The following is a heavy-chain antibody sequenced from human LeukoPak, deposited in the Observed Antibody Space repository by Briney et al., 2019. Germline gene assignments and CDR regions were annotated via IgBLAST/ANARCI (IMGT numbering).Heavy chain of an antibody. Sequence: SETLSLTCTVSGYSISSGYYWGWIRQPPGKGLEWIGSIYHSGTTYYNPSLKSRVTISVDKSKNQFSLKLSSVTAADTAVYYCARDYYYMDVWGKGTTVTVSS. CDR3: ARDYYYMDV. CDR1: GYSISSGYY. V-gene: IGHV4-38-2*02. CDR2: IYHSGTT. J-gene: IGHJ6*03.